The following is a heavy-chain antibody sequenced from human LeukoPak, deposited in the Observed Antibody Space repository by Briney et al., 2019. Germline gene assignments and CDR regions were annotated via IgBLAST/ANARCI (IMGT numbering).Heavy chain of an antibody. Sequence: HPGGSLRLSCAASGFTFSSYAMSWVRQAPGKGLEWVSAISGSGGSTYYADSVKGRFTISRDNSKNTLYLQMNSLRAEDTAVYYCAKDEGDIVVVVAASPFDYWGQGTLVTVSS. CDR2: ISGSGGST. V-gene: IGHV3-23*01. CDR3: AKDEGDIVVVVAASPFDY. J-gene: IGHJ4*02. CDR1: GFTFSSYA. D-gene: IGHD2-15*01.